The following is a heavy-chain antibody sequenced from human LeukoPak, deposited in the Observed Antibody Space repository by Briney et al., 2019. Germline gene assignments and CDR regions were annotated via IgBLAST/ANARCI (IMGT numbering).Heavy chain of an antibody. CDR3: ARDDFQGDPDI. V-gene: IGHV4-31*03. CDR1: GGSISSGGYY. D-gene: IGHD2-21*02. CDR2: IYYSGST. Sequence: PSETLSLTCTVSGGSISSGGYYWSWIRQHPGKGLEWIGHIYYSGSTYYNPSLKSRVTISVDTSKNQFSLKLSSVTAADTAVYYCARDDFQGDPDIWGQGTMVTVSS. J-gene: IGHJ3*02.